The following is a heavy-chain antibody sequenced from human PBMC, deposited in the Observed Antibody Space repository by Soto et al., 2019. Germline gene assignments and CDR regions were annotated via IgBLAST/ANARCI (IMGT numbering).Heavy chain of an antibody. V-gene: IGHV1-18*01. CDR3: ARGGDVNYYHGMDV. J-gene: IGHJ6*02. CDR2: ISAYNGKT. Sequence: QVQLVQSGGEVKKPGASVKLSCTASGYTFTSYGISWVRQAPGQGLEWMGWISAYNGKTIYAQNVQGRVTMTTDTSTRTAYMELRSLRSDDTAVYYGARGGDVNYYHGMDVWSQGTTVTVSS. CDR1: GYTFTSYG. D-gene: IGHD5-12*01.